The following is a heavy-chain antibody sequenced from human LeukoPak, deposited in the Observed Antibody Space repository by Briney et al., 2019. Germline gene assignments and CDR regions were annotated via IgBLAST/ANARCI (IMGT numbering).Heavy chain of an antibody. Sequence: ASVKVSCKASGYTFTSYGISWVRQAPGQGLEWMGWISAYNGNTNYAQKLQGRVTMTTDTSTSTAYMELRSLRSDDTAVYYCARDRTYYDFWSGPDAFDIWGQGTMVTVSS. V-gene: IGHV1-18*01. CDR1: GYTFTSYG. D-gene: IGHD3-3*01. CDR3: ARDRTYYDFWSGPDAFDI. CDR2: ISAYNGNT. J-gene: IGHJ3*02.